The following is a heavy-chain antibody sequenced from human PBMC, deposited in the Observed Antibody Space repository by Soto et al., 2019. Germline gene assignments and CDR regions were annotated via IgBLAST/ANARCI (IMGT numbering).Heavy chain of an antibody. CDR3: GLPQGRIAN. J-gene: IGHJ1*01. Sequence: GGSLRLSCTASGFTFSTSVMSWVRQAPGKGLEWVSVISSSGDTTYYADSVKGRFTISRDNSKNTLYLQMNSLRAEDTATYYCGLPQGRIANWAQGTLVT. V-gene: IGHV3-23*01. CDR2: ISSSGDTT. D-gene: IGHD2-15*01. CDR1: GFTFSTSV.